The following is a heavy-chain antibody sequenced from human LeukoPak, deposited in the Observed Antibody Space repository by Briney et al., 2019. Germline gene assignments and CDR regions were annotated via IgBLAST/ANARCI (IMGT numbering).Heavy chain of an antibody. J-gene: IGHJ6*03. V-gene: IGHV3-53*01. Sequence: GGSLRLSCAASGFTFSSYEMNWVRQAPGKGLEWVSVIYSGGSTYYADSVKGRFTVSRDNSKNTLYLQMNSLRAEDTAVYYCARHSRGGTYYYYMDGWGKRTTVTISS. CDR3: ARHSRGGTYYYYMDG. CDR2: IYSGGST. CDR1: GFTFSSYE. D-gene: IGHD1-1*01.